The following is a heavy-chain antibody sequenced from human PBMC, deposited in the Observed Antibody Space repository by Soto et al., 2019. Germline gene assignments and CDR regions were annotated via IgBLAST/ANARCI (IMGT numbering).Heavy chain of an antibody. CDR3: ARGLGYCNVGSCSGAFDM. CDR2: ISGSSSYI. J-gene: IGHJ3*02. D-gene: IGHD2-15*01. CDR1: GLSFSSNS. Sequence: EVQLVESGGGLVKPGGSLRLSCTASGLSFSSNSMNWVRKAPGKGLEWVSSISGSSSYIYYADSVKGRFTISRDNAKNSVYLQMNSLRADDTAVYYCARGLGYCNVGSCSGAFDMWGQGTMVTVSS. V-gene: IGHV3-21*01.